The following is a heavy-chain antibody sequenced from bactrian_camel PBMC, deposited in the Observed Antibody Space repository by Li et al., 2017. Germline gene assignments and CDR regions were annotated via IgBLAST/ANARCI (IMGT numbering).Heavy chain of an antibody. V-gene: IGHV3S40*01. CDR2: ITIGGDST. Sequence: QLVESGGGSVQAGETLRLSCTTFGLNFNTTSMGWCRHVPGKGFDWVSTITIGGDSTFYADSMKDRFTISRDDAKNIVWLQMTSLKPEDTAMYYCTTGSIWFGFGHWGQGTQVTVS. D-gene: IGHD6*01. CDR3: TTGSIWFGFGH. J-gene: IGHJ4*01. CDR1: GLNFNTTS.